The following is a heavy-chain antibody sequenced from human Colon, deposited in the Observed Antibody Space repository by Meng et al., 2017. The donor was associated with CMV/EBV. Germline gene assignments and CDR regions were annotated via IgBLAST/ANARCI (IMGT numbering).Heavy chain of an antibody. CDR1: GGTFSSYA. J-gene: IGHJ6*02. D-gene: IGHD3-9*01. CDR3: ASNYDILTGSIAGPWVVDYYYYYGMDV. V-gene: IGHV1-69*05. Sequence: SVKVSCKASGGTFSSYAISWVRQAPGQGLEWMGGIIPIFGTANYAQKFQGRVTITTDESTSTAYMELISLRSEDTAVYYCASNYDILTGSIAGPWVVDYYYYYGMDVWGQGTTVTVSS. CDR2: IIPIFGTA.